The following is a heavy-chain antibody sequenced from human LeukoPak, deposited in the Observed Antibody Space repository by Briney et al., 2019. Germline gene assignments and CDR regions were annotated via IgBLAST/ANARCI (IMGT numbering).Heavy chain of an antibody. CDR1: GGSISSSSYY. CDR3: ARHYSNPYYFDY. J-gene: IGHJ4*02. CDR2: IYYSGST. Sequence: SETLSLTCTVSGGSISSSSYYWGWIRQPPGKGLEWIGSIYYSGSTYYNPSLKSRVTISVDTSKNQFSLKLSSVTAADTAVYYCARHYSNPYYFDYWGQGTLVTVSS. V-gene: IGHV4-39*01. D-gene: IGHD4-11*01.